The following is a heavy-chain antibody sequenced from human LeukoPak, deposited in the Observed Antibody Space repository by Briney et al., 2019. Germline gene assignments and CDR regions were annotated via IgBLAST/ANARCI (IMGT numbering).Heavy chain of an antibody. CDR3: AKDDCGSTSCYYFGEYYFDY. Sequence: GASLRLSCAASGFTFSSYAMSWVRQAPGKGLEWVSAISGSGGSTYYADSVKGRFTISRDNSKNTLYLQMNSLRAEDTAVYYCAKDDCGSTSCYYFGEYYFDYWGQGTLVTVSS. J-gene: IGHJ4*02. V-gene: IGHV3-23*01. CDR2: ISGSGGST. D-gene: IGHD2-2*01. CDR1: GFTFSSYA.